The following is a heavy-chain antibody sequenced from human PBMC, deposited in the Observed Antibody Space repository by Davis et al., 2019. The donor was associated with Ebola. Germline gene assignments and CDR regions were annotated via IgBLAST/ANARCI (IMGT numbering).Heavy chain of an antibody. Sequence: GGSLRLSCAASGFTFSTYNMDWVRQAPGKGLEWVANIGSDTHYADSVKGRFTVSRDNSKKTMYLQMNSLRAEDTAVYYCARSGLSFGVVKYHYGMDVWGKGTTVTVSS. D-gene: IGHD3-3*01. CDR2: IGSDT. J-gene: IGHJ6*04. V-gene: IGHV3-33*08. CDR3: ARSGLSFGVVKYHYGMDV. CDR1: GFTFSTYN.